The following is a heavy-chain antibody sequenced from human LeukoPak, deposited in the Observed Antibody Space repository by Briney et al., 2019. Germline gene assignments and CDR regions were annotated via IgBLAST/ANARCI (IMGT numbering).Heavy chain of an antibody. V-gene: IGHV4-39*01. CDR2: IYYSGST. J-gene: IGHJ4*02. CDR1: GGSISSSSYY. Sequence: SETLSLTRTVSGGSISSSSYYWGWIRQPPGKGLEWIGSIYYSGSTYYNPSLKSRVTISVDTSKNQFSLKLSSVTAADTAVYYCATNYGSGSYYNLYWGQGTLVTVSS. D-gene: IGHD3-10*01. CDR3: ATNYGSGSYYNLY.